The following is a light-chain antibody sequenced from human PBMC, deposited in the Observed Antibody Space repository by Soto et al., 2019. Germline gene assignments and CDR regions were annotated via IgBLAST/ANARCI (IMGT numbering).Light chain of an antibody. CDR3: QSYDSMVSGSGV. J-gene: IGLJ2*01. Sequence: QSVLTQPPSVSGAPGQRVTISCTGSSSNIGAGYDVHWYQQLPGTAPKLLIYGNSNRPSGVPDRFSGSKSGTSASLAITGLQAEDEDDDYCQSYDSMVSGSGVFGGGTKLTVL. CDR1: SSNIGAGYD. V-gene: IGLV1-40*01. CDR2: GNS.